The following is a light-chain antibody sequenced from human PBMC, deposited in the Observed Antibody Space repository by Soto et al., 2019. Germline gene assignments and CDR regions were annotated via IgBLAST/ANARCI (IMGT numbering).Light chain of an antibody. CDR2: GAS. Sequence: EIVMTQSRANLSVSPGERAIVSYRASQSVSSNLAWYQQKPGQAPRLLIYGASTRATGIPARFSGSGSGTEFALTISSLQSEDFAVYYCQQYNNWPPYTFGQGTKLEIK. CDR3: QQYNNWPPYT. J-gene: IGKJ2*01. V-gene: IGKV3-15*01. CDR1: QSVSSN.